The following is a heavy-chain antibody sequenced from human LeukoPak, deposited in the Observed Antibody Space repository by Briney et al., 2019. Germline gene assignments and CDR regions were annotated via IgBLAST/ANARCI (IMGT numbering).Heavy chain of an antibody. CDR2: ISYDGSNK. CDR1: GFTFSSYG. Sequence: PGRSLRLSCAASGFTFSSYGMHWVRQAPGKGLEWVAVISYDGSNKYYADSVKGRFTISRDNSKNTLYLQMNSLRAEDTAVYYCAKDRGSGFDYWGQGTLVTVSS. V-gene: IGHV3-30*18. J-gene: IGHJ4*02. CDR3: AKDRGSGFDY.